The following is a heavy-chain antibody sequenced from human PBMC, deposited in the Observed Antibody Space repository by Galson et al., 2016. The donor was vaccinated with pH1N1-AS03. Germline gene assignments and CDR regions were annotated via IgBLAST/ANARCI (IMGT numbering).Heavy chain of an antibody. CDR2: INPYNGNT. J-gene: IGHJ4*02. V-gene: IGHV1-18*04. CDR3: ARAAAGTASLV. CDR1: GYTFTSYG. Sequence: SVKVSCKASGYTFTSYGISWVRQAPGQGLEWVGWINPYNGNTNYAQKLQGRVTMTTDTSTSTAYMELRSLRSDDTAVYYCARAAAGTASLVWGQGTLVTVSS. D-gene: IGHD6-13*01.